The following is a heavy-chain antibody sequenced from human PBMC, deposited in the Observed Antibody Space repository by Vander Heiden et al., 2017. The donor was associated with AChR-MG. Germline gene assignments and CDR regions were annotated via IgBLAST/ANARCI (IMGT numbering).Heavy chain of an antibody. CDR1: GFTFSTRS. D-gene: IGHD6-19*01. CDR2: ISSSSSYI. Sequence: EVQLVESGGGLVKPGASLRLSCAASGFTFSTRSMNWVRQAPGKGLEWVSSISSSSSYIYYSDSVKGRFTISRDNAKNSLYLQMNSLRAEDTAVYYCARDDAAVAVTGTYYGMDVWGQGTTVTVSS. J-gene: IGHJ6*02. CDR3: ARDDAAVAVTGTYYGMDV. V-gene: IGHV3-21*01.